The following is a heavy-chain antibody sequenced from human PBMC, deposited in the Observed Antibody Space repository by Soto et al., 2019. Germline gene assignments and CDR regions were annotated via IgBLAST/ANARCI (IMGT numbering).Heavy chain of an antibody. J-gene: IGHJ4*02. CDR3: ARVVGATQMDFDY. V-gene: IGHV3-7*01. CDR1: GFTFSSYW. D-gene: IGHD1-26*01. CDR2: IKQDGSEK. Sequence: PGGSLRLSCAASGFTFSSYWMTWVRQAPGKGLEWVANIKQDGSEKYYVDSVRGRFTMSRDNAKNSLYLQMNSLRAEDTAVYYCARVVGATQMDFDYWGQGTRVTVSS.